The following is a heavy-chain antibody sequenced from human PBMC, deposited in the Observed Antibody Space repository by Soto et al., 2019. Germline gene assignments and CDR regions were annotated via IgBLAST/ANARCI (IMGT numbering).Heavy chain of an antibody. CDR2: ISAYNGNT. D-gene: IGHD3-3*01. V-gene: IGHV1-18*04. Sequence: QVQLVQSGAEVKKPGASVKVSCKASGYTFTSYGISWVRQAPGQGLEWMGWISAYNGNTNYAQKLQGRVTMTTDTSTSTAYMELRSLRSDDTAVYYCAREDSITIFGVVTTGRDGYNYFDYWGQGTLVTVSS. CDR1: GYTFTSYG. CDR3: AREDSITIFGVVTTGRDGYNYFDY. J-gene: IGHJ4*02.